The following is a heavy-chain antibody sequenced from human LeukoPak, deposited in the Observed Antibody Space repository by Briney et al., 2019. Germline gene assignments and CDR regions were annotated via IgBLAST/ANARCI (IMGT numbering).Heavy chain of an antibody. CDR1: GDSVSSNTAA. J-gene: IGHJ4*02. V-gene: IGHV6-1*01. CDR3: ARSGSGSYDY. CDR2: TYYRSRWYT. Sequence: SQTLSLTCAISGDSVSSNTAAWNWTRQSPSRGLEWLGRTYYRSRWYTDYGVSVKSRITINPDTSKNQFSLQLNSVTPEDTAVYYCARSGSGSYDYWGPGSLVTVSS. D-gene: IGHD1-26*01.